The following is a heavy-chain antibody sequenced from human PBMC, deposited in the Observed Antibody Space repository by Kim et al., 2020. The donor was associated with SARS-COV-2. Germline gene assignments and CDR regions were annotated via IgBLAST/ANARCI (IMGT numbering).Heavy chain of an antibody. CDR3: ARPRIGYCSSTSCRRYNWFDP. J-gene: IGHJ5*02. CDR1: GGSFSGYY. D-gene: IGHD2-2*01. V-gene: IGHV4-34*01. CDR2: INHSGST. Sequence: SETLSLTCAVYGGSFSGYYWSWIRQPPGKGLEWIGEINHSGSTNYNPSLKSRVTISVDTSKNQFSLKLSSVTAADTAVYYCARPRIGYCSSTSCRRYNWFDPWGQGTLVTVSS.